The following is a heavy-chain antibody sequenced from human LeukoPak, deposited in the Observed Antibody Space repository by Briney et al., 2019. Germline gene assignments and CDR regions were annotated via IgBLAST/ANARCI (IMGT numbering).Heavy chain of an antibody. CDR3: ARGGYYGSGRYYFDS. CDR1: GFTFSSYW. D-gene: IGHD3-3*01. J-gene: IGHJ4*02. CDR2: IKSDGSNT. V-gene: IGHV3-74*01. Sequence: GGSLRLSCAASGFTFSSYWMHWVRQAPGKGLVWVSRIKSDGSNTNYADSVKGRFTISRDNAKNTLHLQMNSLRAEDTAVYYCARGGYYGSGRYYFDSWGQGTLVTVSS.